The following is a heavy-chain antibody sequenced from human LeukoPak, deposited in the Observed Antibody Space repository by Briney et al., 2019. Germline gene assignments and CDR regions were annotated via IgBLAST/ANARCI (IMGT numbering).Heavy chain of an antibody. CDR2: IHPSGGST. V-gene: IGHV1-46*01. Sequence: GASVKVSCKASGYTFTSNYMHWVRQAPGQGLEWMGIIHPSGGSTNYAQKFQGRVAMTRDTSTSTVYMELSSLGSEDTAIYYCARDCSSTRCQGPVFDNWGQGTLVTVSS. CDR3: ARDCSSTRCQGPVFDN. D-gene: IGHD2-2*01. CDR1: GYTFTSNY. J-gene: IGHJ4*02.